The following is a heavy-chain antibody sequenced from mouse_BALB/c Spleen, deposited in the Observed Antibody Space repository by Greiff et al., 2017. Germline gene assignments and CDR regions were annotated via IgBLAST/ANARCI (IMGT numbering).Heavy chain of an antibody. CDR1: GFTFSSFG. CDR2: ISSGSSTI. J-gene: IGHJ4*01. Sequence: EVQRVESGGGLVQPGGSRKLSCAASGFTFSSFGMHWVRQAPEKGLEWVAYISSGSSTIYYADTVKGRFTISRDNPKNTLFLQMTSLRSEDTAMYYCAREAYRYGGLYAMDYWGQGTSVTVSS. V-gene: IGHV5-17*02. D-gene: IGHD2-14*01. CDR3: AREAYRYGGLYAMDY.